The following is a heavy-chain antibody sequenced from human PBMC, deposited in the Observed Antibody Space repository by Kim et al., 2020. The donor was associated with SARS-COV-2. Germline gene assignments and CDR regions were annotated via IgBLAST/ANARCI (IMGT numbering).Heavy chain of an antibody. CDR3: ARDLLGYSSSWFKRPEGYYFDY. CDR2: ISYDGSNK. D-gene: IGHD6-13*01. Sequence: GGSLRLSCAASGFTFSSYAMHWVRQAPGKGLEWVAVISYDGSNKYYADSVKGRFTISRDNSKNTLYLQMNSLRAEDTAVYYCARDLLGYSSSWFKRPEGYYFDYWGQGTLVTVSS. V-gene: IGHV3-30-3*01. J-gene: IGHJ4*02. CDR1: GFTFSSYA.